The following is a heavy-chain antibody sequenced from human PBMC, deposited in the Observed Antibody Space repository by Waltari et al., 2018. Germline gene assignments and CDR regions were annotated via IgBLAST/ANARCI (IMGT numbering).Heavy chain of an antibody. CDR2: MIPIRVKA. Sequence: VQLVHSGAEVKQPDSSVRVPCKASLGPFTSYTISWVRLAPGQGLEWMDRMIPIRVKATDEQKLQGRVTITEDKSTSKAYMEPGSLRSVDTAVDDCARDCRKYYYDSRGYYSFDIWGQGTMVTVSS. CDR1: LGPFTSYT. CDR3: ARDCRKYYYDSRGYYSFDI. D-gene: IGHD3-22*01. J-gene: IGHJ3*02. V-gene: IGHV1-69*08.